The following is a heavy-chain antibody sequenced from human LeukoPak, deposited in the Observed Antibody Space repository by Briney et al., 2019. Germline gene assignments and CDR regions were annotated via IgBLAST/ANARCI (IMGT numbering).Heavy chain of an antibody. CDR1: GYTFTGYY. CDR3: ARHQLDSSGYYYFDY. D-gene: IGHD3-22*01. CDR2: INPNSGGT. J-gene: IGHJ4*02. Sequence: ASVKVSCKASGYTFTGYYMHWVRQAPGQGLEWMGWINPNSGGTNYAQKFQGRVTMTRDTPISTAYMELSRLRSDDTAVYYCARHQLDSSGYYYFDYWGQGTLVTVSS. V-gene: IGHV1-2*02.